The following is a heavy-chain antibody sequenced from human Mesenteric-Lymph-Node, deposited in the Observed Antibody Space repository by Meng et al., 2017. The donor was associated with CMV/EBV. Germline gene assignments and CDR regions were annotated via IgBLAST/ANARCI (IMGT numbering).Heavy chain of an antibody. D-gene: IGHD2-2*02. CDR3: ARSRGVPAAIRDYGFDN. V-gene: IGHV1-18*01. Sequence: ASVKVSCKASGYTFSAYYMHWVRQAPGQGLEWMGWISAYNGNTNYAQKLQGRVTMTTDTSTSTAYMELRSLRSDDTAVYYCARSRGVPAAIRDYGFDNWGQGTLVTVSS. CDR2: ISAYNGNT. J-gene: IGHJ4*02. CDR1: GYTFSAYY.